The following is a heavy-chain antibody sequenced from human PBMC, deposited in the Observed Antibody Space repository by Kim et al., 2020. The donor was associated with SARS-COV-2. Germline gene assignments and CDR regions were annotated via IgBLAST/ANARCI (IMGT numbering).Heavy chain of an antibody. J-gene: IGHJ4*02. V-gene: IGHV3-23*01. CDR3: AKDQEGYAPDY. D-gene: IGHD5-18*01. Sequence: YNADSAKGRFTISRDNAKNTLYLQMNSLRAEDTAVYYCAKDQEGYAPDYWGQGTLVTVSS.